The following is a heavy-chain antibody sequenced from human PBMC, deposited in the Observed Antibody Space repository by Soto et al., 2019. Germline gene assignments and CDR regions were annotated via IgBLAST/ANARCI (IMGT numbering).Heavy chain of an antibody. D-gene: IGHD6-13*01. Sequence: QVQLQQWGAGLLKPSETLSLTCAVYGGSFSGYYWSWIRQPPGKGLEWIGEINQSGSTNYNPSLKTRVTISPHKSKNHLYLKLSSVTAADNSVYYCARVRGYRSSWYAPRYYYNAMDVWGQGTTVIVSS. CDR1: GGSFSGYY. CDR3: ARVRGYRSSWYAPRYYYNAMDV. CDR2: INQSGST. J-gene: IGHJ6*02. V-gene: IGHV4-34*02.